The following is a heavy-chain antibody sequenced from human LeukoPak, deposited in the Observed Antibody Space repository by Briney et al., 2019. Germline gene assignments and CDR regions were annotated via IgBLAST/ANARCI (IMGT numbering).Heavy chain of an antibody. CDR3: TRHYDILTGYYGGAFDI. J-gene: IGHJ3*02. CDR2: IRCKANSYAK. V-gene: IGHV3-73*01. Sequence: GGSLKLSWAASGFTFSGSAMHWVRQASGKGLEWVGRIRCKANSYAKAYAASVKGRFTISRDDSKNTAYLQMNSLKTEDTAVYYCTRHYDILTGYYGGAFDIWGEGTMVTVS. D-gene: IGHD3-9*01. CDR1: GFTFSGSA.